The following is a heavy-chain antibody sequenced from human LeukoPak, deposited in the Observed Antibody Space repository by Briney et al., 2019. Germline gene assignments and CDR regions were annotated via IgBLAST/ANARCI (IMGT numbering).Heavy chain of an antibody. CDR3: ARDGSGWNFDY. Sequence: GGSLRLSCAASGFTFDDYGMTWVRQGPGKGLEWVSAINWNGGSTGYADSVKGRFTISRDNAKNSLYLQMSSLRAEDTALYYCARDGSGWNFDYWGQGTLVTVSS. D-gene: IGHD6-19*01. V-gene: IGHV3-20*04. CDR2: INWNGGST. CDR1: GFTFDDYG. J-gene: IGHJ4*02.